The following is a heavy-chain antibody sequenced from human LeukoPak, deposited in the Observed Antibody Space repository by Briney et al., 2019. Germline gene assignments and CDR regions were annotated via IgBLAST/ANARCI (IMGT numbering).Heavy chain of an antibody. Sequence: PSQTLSRTCTVSGGSISSGDYYWSWIRQPPGKGLEWIGYIYYSGSTYYNPSLKSRVTISVDTSKNQFSLKLSSVTAADTAVYYCAGYCSSTSCYPLYYFDYWGQGTLVTVSS. J-gene: IGHJ4*02. CDR2: IYYSGST. CDR3: AGYCSSTSCYPLYYFDY. CDR1: GGSISSGDYY. D-gene: IGHD2-2*01. V-gene: IGHV4-30-4*08.